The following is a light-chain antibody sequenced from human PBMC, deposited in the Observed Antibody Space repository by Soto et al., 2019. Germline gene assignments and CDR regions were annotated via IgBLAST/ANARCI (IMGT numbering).Light chain of an antibody. J-gene: IGKJ1*01. CDR2: TAS. CDR3: EQYTSFLWT. CDR1: QTISTW. Sequence: DIQMTQFPSTLSASVGDRVTITCRASQTISTWLAWYQQKPGKAPKLLIYTASSLESGVPSRFSGSGSGTAFTLTISSLKTDDLATYDWEQYTSFLWTFGQGTKVEIK. V-gene: IGKV1-5*03.